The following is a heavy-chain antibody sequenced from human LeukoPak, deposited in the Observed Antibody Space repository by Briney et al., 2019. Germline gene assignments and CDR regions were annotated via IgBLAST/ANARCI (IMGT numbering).Heavy chain of an antibody. Sequence: SETLSLTCTVSSGSISSYYWSWIRQPPGKGLEWIGYIYYSGSTNYNPSLKSRVTISVDTSKNQFSLKLRSVTAADTAVYYCASSITMVRGDDAFDIWGQGTMVTVSS. V-gene: IGHV4-59*01. D-gene: IGHD3-10*01. CDR1: SGSISSYY. CDR2: IYYSGST. CDR3: ASSITMVRGDDAFDI. J-gene: IGHJ3*02.